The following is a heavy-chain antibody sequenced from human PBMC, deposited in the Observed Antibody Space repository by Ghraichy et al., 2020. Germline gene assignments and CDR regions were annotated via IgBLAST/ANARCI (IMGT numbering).Heavy chain of an antibody. CDR1: GFTFSSYG. CDR3: ARVEYYDGSGYSLDSHYYYGMDV. D-gene: IGHD3-22*01. V-gene: IGHV3-48*02. CDR2: ISSSSSTI. Sequence: GGSLRLSCAASGFTFSSYGMNWVRQAPGKGLEWVSYISSSSSTIYYADSVKGRFTISRDNAKNSLYLQMNSLRDEDTAVYYCARVEYYDGSGYSLDSHYYYGMDVWGQGTTVTVSS. J-gene: IGHJ6*02.